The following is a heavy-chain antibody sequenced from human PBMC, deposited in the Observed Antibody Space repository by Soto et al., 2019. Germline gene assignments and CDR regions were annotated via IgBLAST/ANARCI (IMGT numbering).Heavy chain of an antibody. D-gene: IGHD4-17*01. CDR1: GFSLHTGRMG. CDR3: VRVNADSYQFYYGMDV. CDR2: IFSDNER. V-gene: IGHV2-26*01. J-gene: IGHJ6*02. Sequence: QVTLKESGPVLVKPTETLTLTCTVSGFSLHTGRMGVSWIRQSPGKALEWLAHIFSDNERSYSTSMQGRLTISKASSGSQVVLSMTNMDPVDSGTYDCVRVNADSYQFYYGMDVWGQGTTVTVSS.